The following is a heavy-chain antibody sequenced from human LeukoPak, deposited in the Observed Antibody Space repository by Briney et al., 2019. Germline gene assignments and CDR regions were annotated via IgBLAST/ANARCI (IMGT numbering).Heavy chain of an antibody. J-gene: IGHJ4*02. CDR1: GGSISSYY. V-gene: IGHV4-59*12. CDR2: IHYSGST. D-gene: IGHD2-15*01. CDR3: AREDRYCSGGSCYS. Sequence: SETLSLTCTVSGGSISSYYWSWIRQPPGKGLEWIGYIHYSGSTHYNPSLKSRVTISVDTSKNQFSLKLSSVTAADTALYYCAREDRYCSGGSCYSWGQGTLVTVSS.